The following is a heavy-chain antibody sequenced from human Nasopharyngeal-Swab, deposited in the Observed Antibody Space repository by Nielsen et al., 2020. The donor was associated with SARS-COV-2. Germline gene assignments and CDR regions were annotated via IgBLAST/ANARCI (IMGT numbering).Heavy chain of an antibody. CDR1: GFTFSSYA. V-gene: IGHV3-23*01. Sequence: GGSLRLSCAASGFTFSSYAMSWVRQAPGKGLEWVSAISGSGGSTYYADSVKGRFTISRDNSKNTLYLQMNSLRAEDTAVYYCANSERGYDYIWGSYRHGTVGAFGYWGQGTLVTVSS. J-gene: IGHJ4*02. D-gene: IGHD3-16*02. CDR3: ANSERGYDYIWGSYRHGTVGAFGY. CDR2: ISGSGGST.